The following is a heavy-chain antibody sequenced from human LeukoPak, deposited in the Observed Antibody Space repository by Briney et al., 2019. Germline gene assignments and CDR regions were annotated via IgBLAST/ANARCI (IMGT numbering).Heavy chain of an antibody. CDR2: ISGSGGST. CDR1: GFTFSSYA. Sequence: PGGSLRLSCAASGFTFSSYAMSWVRQAPGKGLEWVSAISGSGGSTYYADSVKGRFTISRDNSKNTLYLQMNSLRAEDTAVYYCAKAGIAVAAGLDYYYGMDVWGQGTTVTASS. D-gene: IGHD6-19*01. V-gene: IGHV3-23*01. CDR3: AKAGIAVAAGLDYYYGMDV. J-gene: IGHJ6*02.